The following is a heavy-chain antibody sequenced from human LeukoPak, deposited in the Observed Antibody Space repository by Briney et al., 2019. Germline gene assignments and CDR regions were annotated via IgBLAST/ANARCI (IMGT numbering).Heavy chain of an antibody. CDR2: IYYSGST. D-gene: IGHD5-18*01. J-gene: IGHJ4*02. CDR3: ARGLYSYGQDY. Sequence: SETLSLTCTVPGGSISSSSYYWGWIRQPPGKGLEWIGSIYYSGSTYYNPSLKSRVTISVDTSKNQFSLKLSSVTAADTAVYYCARGLYSYGQDYWGQGTLVTVSS. CDR1: GGSISSSSYY. V-gene: IGHV4-39*07.